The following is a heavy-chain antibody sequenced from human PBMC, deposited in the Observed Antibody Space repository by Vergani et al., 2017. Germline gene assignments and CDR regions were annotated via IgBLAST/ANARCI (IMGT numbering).Heavy chain of an antibody. Sequence: VQLVESGGGVVQPGRSLRLSCAASGFRFSSYGMNWVRQAPGKGLEWVSSISSSSSYIHYSDSLKGRFTISRDNAKSSLYLQMNSLRAEDTAVYYCARDPDIVVVPAAPYYYYYYGMDVWGQGTTVTVSS. D-gene: IGHD2-2*01. CDR3: ARDPDIVVVPAAPYYYYYYGMDV. CDR1: GFRFSSYG. V-gene: IGHV3-21*02. CDR2: ISSSSSYI. J-gene: IGHJ6*02.